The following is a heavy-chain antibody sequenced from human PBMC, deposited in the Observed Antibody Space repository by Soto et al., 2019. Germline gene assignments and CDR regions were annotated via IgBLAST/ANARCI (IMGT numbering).Heavy chain of an antibody. V-gene: IGHV3-53*04. CDR3: ARELQDWNYSRWFDP. CDR2: IYSGGST. J-gene: IGHJ5*02. D-gene: IGHD1-7*01. CDR1: GFTVSSNY. Sequence: GGSLRLSCAASGFTVSSNYMSWVRQAPGKGLEWVSVIYSGGSTYYADSVKGRFTISRHNSKNTLYLQMNSLRAEDTAVYYCARELQDWNYSRWFDPWGQGTLVTVSS.